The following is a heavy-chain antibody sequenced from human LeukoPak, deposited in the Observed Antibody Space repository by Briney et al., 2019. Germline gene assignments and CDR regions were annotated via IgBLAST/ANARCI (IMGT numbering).Heavy chain of an antibody. CDR3: ARDLGYCSGGRCDDS. CDR2: IYHSGST. D-gene: IGHD2-15*01. V-gene: IGHV4-4*02. Sequence: PSGTLSLTRAVSGXPISSSNGWSWVRQPPGKGLEWIGEIYHSGSTNYYPSLKSRVTILLDKSKNQFSLKLSSVTAADTAVYYCARDLGYCSGGRCDDSWGQGSLVTVSS. CDR1: GXPISSSNG. J-gene: IGHJ4*02.